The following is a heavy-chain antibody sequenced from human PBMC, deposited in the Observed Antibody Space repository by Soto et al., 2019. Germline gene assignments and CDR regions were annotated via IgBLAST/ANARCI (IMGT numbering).Heavy chain of an antibody. CDR3: AKDEYYYDSKAFDI. V-gene: IGHV3-23*01. CDR1: GFTFSDHY. Sequence: PGGSLRLSCAASGFTFSDHYMDWVRQAPGKGLEWVSAISGSGGSTYYADSVKGRFTISRDNSKNTLYLQMNSLRAEDTAVYYCAKDEYYYDSKAFDIWGQGTMVT. CDR2: ISGSGGST. D-gene: IGHD3-22*01. J-gene: IGHJ3*02.